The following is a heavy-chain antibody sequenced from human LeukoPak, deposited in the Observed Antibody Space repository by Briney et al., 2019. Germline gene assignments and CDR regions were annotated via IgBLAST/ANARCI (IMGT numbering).Heavy chain of an antibody. CDR1: GFTFSSYS. CDR2: ISSSSSYI. CDR3: ARFSYSSGWYGLYGMDV. V-gene: IGHV3-21*01. Sequence: GGSPRLSCAASGFTFSSYSMNWVRQAPGKGLEWVSSISSSSSYIYYADSVKGRFTISRDNAKNSLYLQMNSLRAEDTAVYYCARFSYSSGWYGLYGMDVWGQGTTVTVSS. J-gene: IGHJ6*02. D-gene: IGHD6-19*01.